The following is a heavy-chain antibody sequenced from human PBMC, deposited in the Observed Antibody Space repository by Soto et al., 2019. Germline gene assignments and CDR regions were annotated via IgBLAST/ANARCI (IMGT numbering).Heavy chain of an antibody. CDR2: IIPIYGTA. CDR1: GGTFSSYA. J-gene: IGHJ3*02. D-gene: IGHD3-10*01. V-gene: IGHV1-69*01. Sequence: VQLVQSGAEVKKPGSSVKVSCKASGGTFSSYAISWVRQATGQGLEWMGGIIPIYGTANYPQKFQGRVTITADETTSTGYKELSSLRSEDTAVYYCASPRGSGSYSDAFDIWSQGTMVTVS. CDR3: ASPRGSGSYSDAFDI.